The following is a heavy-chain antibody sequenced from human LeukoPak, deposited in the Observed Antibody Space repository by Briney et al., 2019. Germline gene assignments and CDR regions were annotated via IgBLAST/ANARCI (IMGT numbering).Heavy chain of an antibody. V-gene: IGHV4-34*01. J-gene: IGHJ6*02. CDR1: GGSISSYY. D-gene: IGHD3-22*01. CDR2: INHSGST. CDR3: ARGHHSSGYSFNYYYYYGMDV. Sequence: SETLSLTCTVSGGSISSYYWSWIRQPAGKGLEWIGEINHSGSTNYNPSLKSRVTISVDTSKNQFSLKLSSVTAADTAVYYCARGHHSSGYSFNYYYYYGMDVWGQGTTVTVSS.